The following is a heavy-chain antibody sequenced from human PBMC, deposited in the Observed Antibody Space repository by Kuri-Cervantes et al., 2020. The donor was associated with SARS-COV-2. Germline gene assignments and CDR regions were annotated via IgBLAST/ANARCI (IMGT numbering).Heavy chain of an antibody. J-gene: IGHJ6*02. Sequence: GGSLRLSCAASGFTFSSYAVHWVRQAPGKGLEWVTVIWNDGSNKYYADSVKGRFTISRDNSKNTLYLQMNSLRAEDTAVYYCARGTDIYDFWSGYPTEYYYYALDVWGQGTTVTVSS. V-gene: IGHV3-33*08. CDR2: IWNDGSNK. D-gene: IGHD3-3*01. CDR1: GFTFSSYA. CDR3: ARGTDIYDFWSGYPTEYYYYALDV.